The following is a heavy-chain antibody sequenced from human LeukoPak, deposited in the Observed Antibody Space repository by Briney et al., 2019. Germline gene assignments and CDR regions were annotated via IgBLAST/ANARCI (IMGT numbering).Heavy chain of an antibody. CDR2: IKQDGSAI. J-gene: IGHJ4*02. CDR1: GFTFSTYW. D-gene: IGHD3-22*01. Sequence: GGSLRLSCAASGFTFSTYWMSWVRQAPGKGLEWVANIKQDGSAIYYVDSVKGRFTISRDNAKDSLYLQMNSLRAEETAIYYCASSHDSSGNDWGQGTLVTVTS. V-gene: IGHV3-7*01. CDR3: ASSHDSSGND.